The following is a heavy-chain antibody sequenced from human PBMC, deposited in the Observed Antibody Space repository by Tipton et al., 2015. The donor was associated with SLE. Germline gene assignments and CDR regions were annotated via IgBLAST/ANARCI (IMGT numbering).Heavy chain of an antibody. J-gene: IGHJ4*02. V-gene: IGHV4-59*01. Sequence: LRLSCSVSNGSIGSDYWTWIRQPPGKGLEWIGYKYYSGGTNSNPSLRSRVTISIDMSKNQFSLTLSSVTAADTAVYYCARAVEVGGGWELHDYWGQGILVTVSS. CDR1: NGSIGSDY. CDR3: ARAVEVGGGWELHDY. CDR2: KYYSGGT. D-gene: IGHD1-26*01.